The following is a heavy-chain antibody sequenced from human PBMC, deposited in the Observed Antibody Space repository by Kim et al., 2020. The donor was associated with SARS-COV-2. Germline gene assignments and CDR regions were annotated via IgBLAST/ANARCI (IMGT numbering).Heavy chain of an antibody. Sequence: SETLSLTCAVYGGSFSGYYWSWIRQPPGKGLEWIGEINHSGSTNYNPSLKSRVTISVDTSKNQFSLKLSSVTAADTAVYYCASSMKMGHREWGSSWSRYYYYGMDVWGQGTTVTVSS. CDR3: ASSMKMGHREWGSSWSRYYYYGMDV. V-gene: IGHV4-34*01. CDR1: GGSFSGYY. J-gene: IGHJ6*02. D-gene: IGHD6-13*01. CDR2: INHSGST.